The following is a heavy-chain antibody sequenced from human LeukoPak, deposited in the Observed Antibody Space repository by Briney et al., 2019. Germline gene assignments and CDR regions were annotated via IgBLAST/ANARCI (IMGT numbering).Heavy chain of an antibody. V-gene: IGHV3-66*02. CDR2: RYSGGST. J-gene: IGHJ3*02. CDR3: ARLSDSSTYGAFDI. Sequence: GGSLRLSCAASGFTVSTNYMGWVRQAPGKGLEWVSVRYSGGSTYYPDSVKGRFTISRDNSQNTLYLQMDSLRPEDTAVYYCARLSDSSTYGAFDIWGHGTMVTVSS. CDR1: GFTVSTNY. D-gene: IGHD3-22*01.